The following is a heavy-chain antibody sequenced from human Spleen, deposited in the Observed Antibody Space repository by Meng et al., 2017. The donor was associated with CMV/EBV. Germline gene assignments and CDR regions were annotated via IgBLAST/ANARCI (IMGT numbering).Heavy chain of an antibody. V-gene: IGHV3-21*01. CDR3: ARGDYDFWSGSDYYYYGMDV. D-gene: IGHD3-3*01. CDR2: ISSRSSYI. J-gene: IGHJ6*02. Sequence: GGSLRLSCAASGFTFSDYSMNWVRQAPGKGLEWVSSISSRSSYIYYADSVKGLFTISRDNAKNSLYLQMNSLRAEDTAVYYCARGDYDFWSGSDYYYYGMDVWGQTTPLTVSS. CDR1: GFTFSDYS.